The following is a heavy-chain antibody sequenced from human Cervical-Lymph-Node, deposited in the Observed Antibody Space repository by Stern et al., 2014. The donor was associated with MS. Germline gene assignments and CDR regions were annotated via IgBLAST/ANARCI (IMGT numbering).Heavy chain of an antibody. D-gene: IGHD4/OR15-4a*01. J-gene: IGHJ4*02. V-gene: IGHV1-3*01. CDR2: INGGNGDT. CDR3: ARTVLLDY. CDR1: GYTLTTYT. Sequence: QVQLVQSGAEVKKPGASVKVSCKASGYTLTTYTIHWVRQAPGQTLQWMGWINGGNGDTKYSQKFQGRVTITTDTSANTAYMELNSLRSEDTAVYYCARTVLLDYWGQGTLITVSS.